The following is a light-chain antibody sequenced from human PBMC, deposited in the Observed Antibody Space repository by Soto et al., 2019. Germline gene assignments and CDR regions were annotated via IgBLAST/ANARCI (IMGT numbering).Light chain of an antibody. Sequence: EIVMTQSLATLSLSPGDRATLSCRASQSVRSPLAGFQQKPGQPPRLRIFGESTRATGVPARFSGSGSGTEFTLIISSLQSEDFAVYFCQQYNNWPLTFGGGTKVDLK. CDR1: QSVRSP. CDR2: GES. J-gene: IGKJ4*01. CDR3: QQYNNWPLT. V-gene: IGKV3-15*01.